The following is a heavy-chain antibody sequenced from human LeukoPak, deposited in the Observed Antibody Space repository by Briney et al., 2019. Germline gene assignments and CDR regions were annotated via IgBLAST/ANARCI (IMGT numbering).Heavy chain of an antibody. CDR3: ARDRSGSLYYFDY. V-gene: IGHV3-33*08. D-gene: IGHD1-26*01. CDR1: GFTFSSYG. J-gene: IGHJ4*02. CDR2: IWYDGSNK. Sequence: AGGSLRLSCAASGFTFSSYGMHWVRQAPGKGLEWVAVIWYDGSNKYYADSVKGRFTISRDNSKNTLYLQMNSLRAEDTAVYYCARDRSGSLYYFDYWGQGTLVTVSS.